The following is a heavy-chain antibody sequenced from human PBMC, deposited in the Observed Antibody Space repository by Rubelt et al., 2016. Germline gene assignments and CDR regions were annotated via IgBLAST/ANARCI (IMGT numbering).Heavy chain of an antibody. D-gene: IGHD2-15*01. CDR2: IYHSGST. CDR1: GYSIRSGSY. Sequence: QVQLQESGPGLVKPSETLSLTCIVSGYSIRSGSYWGWIRQPPGKGLEWIGSIYHSGSTYYNPSLKSRVTISVDTSKNQFSRELRTVTAADTAVYYCARVNLGSGGSRYGRDVWGQGTTVTVSS. CDR3: ARVNLGSGGSRYGRDV. V-gene: IGHV4-38-2*02. J-gene: IGHJ6*02.